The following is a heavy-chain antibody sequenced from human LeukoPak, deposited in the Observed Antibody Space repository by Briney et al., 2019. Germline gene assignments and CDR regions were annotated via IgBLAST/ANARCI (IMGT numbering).Heavy chain of an antibody. CDR3: ARGVALGSGTFGY. V-gene: IGHV1-3*03. Sequence: ASVKVSCKASGYTFTSYAMHWVGQAAGQRGEGMGWINAGNGKTKYSQEFQGRVTITRDTSASTAYMELSSLRSEDMAVYYCARGVALGSGTFGYWGQGTLVTVSS. J-gene: IGHJ4*02. D-gene: IGHD3-10*01. CDR1: GYTFTSYA. CDR2: INAGNGKT.